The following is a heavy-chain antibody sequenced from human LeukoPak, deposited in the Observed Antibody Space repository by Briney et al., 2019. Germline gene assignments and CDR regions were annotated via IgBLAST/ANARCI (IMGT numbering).Heavy chain of an antibody. V-gene: IGHV1-69*04. CDR2: IIPILGIA. J-gene: IGHJ4*02. CDR1: GGTFSSYA. Sequence: GASVKVSCKASGGTFSSYAISWVRQAPGQGLEWMGRIIPILGIANYAQKFQGRVTITADKSTSTAYMELSSLRSEDTAVYYCAISVDTAMVDDYWGQGTLVTVSS. D-gene: IGHD5-18*01. CDR3: AISVDTAMVDDY.